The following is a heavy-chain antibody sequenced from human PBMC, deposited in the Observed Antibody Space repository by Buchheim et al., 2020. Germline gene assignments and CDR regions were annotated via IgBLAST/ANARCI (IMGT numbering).Heavy chain of an antibody. V-gene: IGHV4-59*01. Sequence: QVQLQESGPGLVKPSETLSLTCTVSGGSISSYYWSWIRQPPGKGLEWIGYIYYSVSTNYNPSLKSRVTISVDTSKNQFSLKLSSVTAADTAVYYCASIVGATQYFDYWGQGTL. CDR2: IYYSVST. J-gene: IGHJ4*02. CDR1: GGSISSYY. CDR3: ASIVGATQYFDY. D-gene: IGHD1-26*01.